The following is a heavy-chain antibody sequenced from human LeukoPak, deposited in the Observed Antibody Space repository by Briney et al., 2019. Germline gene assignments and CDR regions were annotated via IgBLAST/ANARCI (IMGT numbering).Heavy chain of an antibody. J-gene: IGHJ4*02. CDR1: GGSISSGGYY. V-gene: IGHV4-31*03. CDR2: IYYSGST. Sequence: SETLSLTCTVSGGSISSGGYYWSWIRQHPGKGLEWIGYIYYSGSTYYNPSLKSRITISVDTSKNQFSLRLSSVTAADTAVYYCARRYCSSTSCYYLDYWGQGTLVTVSS. D-gene: IGHD2-2*01. CDR3: ARRYCSSTSCYYLDY.